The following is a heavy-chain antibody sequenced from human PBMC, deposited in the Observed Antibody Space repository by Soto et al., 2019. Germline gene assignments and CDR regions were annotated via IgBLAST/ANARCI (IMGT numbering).Heavy chain of an antibody. CDR2: IIPIFGTA. Sequence: SVKVSCKASGGTFISYAISWVRQAPGQGLEWMGGIIPIFGTANYAQKFQGRVTITADESTSTAYMELSSLRSEDTAVYYCARGRAAAGTPYYFDYWGQGTLVTVSS. V-gene: IGHV1-69*13. D-gene: IGHD6-13*01. CDR3: ARGRAAAGTPYYFDY. CDR1: GGTFISYA. J-gene: IGHJ4*02.